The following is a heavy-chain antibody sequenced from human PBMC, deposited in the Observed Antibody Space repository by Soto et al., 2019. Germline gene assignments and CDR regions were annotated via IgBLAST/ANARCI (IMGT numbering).Heavy chain of an antibody. CDR2: ISSDGDHK. CDR1: GFTFSSHG. CDR3: VNPTLGGGYSFGPLLS. V-gene: IGHV3-30*18. J-gene: IGHJ5*02. D-gene: IGHD5-18*01. Sequence: QVQLVESGGGVVQPGRSLRLSCAASGFTFSSHGMHWVRQAPGKGLEWVAIISSDGDHKAYADSVKGRFTVSRDNSKNTLYVQTNSLRPDDTAIYCCVNPTLGGGYSFGPLLSWGQGTLVTVSS.